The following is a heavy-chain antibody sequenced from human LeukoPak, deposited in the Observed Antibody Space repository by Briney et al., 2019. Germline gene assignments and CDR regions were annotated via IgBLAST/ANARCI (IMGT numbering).Heavy chain of an antibody. V-gene: IGHV4-59*01. D-gene: IGHD5-24*01. CDR3: AREVATIHYFDY. CDR1: GVSISSYY. Sequence: SETLSLTCTVSGVSISSYYWSWIRQPPGKGLEWIGYIYYSGSTNYNPSLKSRVTISVDTSKNQFSLKLSSVTAADTAVYYCAREVATIHYFDYWGQGTLVTVSS. CDR2: IYYSGST. J-gene: IGHJ4*02.